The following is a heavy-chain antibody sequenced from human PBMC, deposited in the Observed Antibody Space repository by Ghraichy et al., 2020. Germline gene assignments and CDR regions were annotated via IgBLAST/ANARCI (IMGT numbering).Heavy chain of an antibody. V-gene: IGHV3-7*01. CDR1: GFTFSSYW. J-gene: IGHJ4*02. CDR3: AREGNYYGSGSQLDY. CDR2: IKQDGSEK. Sequence: GGSLRLSCAASGFTFSSYWMSWVRQAPGKGLEWVANIKQDGSEKYYVDSVKGRFTISRDNAKNSLYLQMNSLRAEDTAVYYCAREGNYYGSGSQLDYWGQGTLVTVSS. D-gene: IGHD3-10*01.